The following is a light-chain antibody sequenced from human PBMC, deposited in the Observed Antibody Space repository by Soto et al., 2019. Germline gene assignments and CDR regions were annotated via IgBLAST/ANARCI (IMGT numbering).Light chain of an antibody. J-gene: IGKJ1*01. CDR1: QSVSSSY. V-gene: IGKV3-20*01. CDR2: GAS. CDR3: QQYGSSGT. Sequence: EIVLTQSPGTLSLSPGERATLSCRASQSVSSSYLAWYQLKPGQAPRLLIYGASSRATGIPDRFIGSGSGTEFTLTISRLEPEDFAVDDCQQYGSSGTFGQGTKVDI.